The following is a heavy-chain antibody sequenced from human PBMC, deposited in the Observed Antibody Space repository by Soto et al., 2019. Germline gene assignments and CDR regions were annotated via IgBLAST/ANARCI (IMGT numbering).Heavy chain of an antibody. V-gene: IGHV4-34*01. CDR3: ARLPVVPGDTKRRGYFDL. D-gene: IGHD2-2*01. CDR2: SNHSGST. Sequence: QVQLQQWGAGLLKPSETLSLTCAVYGGSFSGYYWSRIRQPPGKGLERIGESNHSGSTNYNPSLKSRVTISGDTAKKQLSLKLSSVTAADTAVYYCARLPVVPGDTKRRGYFDLWGRGTLVTVSS. J-gene: IGHJ2*01. CDR1: GGSFSGYY.